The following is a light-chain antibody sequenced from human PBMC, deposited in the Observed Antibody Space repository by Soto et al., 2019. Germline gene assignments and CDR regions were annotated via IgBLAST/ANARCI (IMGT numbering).Light chain of an antibody. CDR3: QQYYSYPQT. J-gene: IGKJ1*01. CDR2: AAS. Sequence: AIRMTQSPSSFSASTGDRVTITCRASQGISSYLAWYQQKPGKAPKLLIYAASTLQSGVPSRFSGSGSGTYFTLTISCLQSEDFATYYCQQYYSYPQTFGQGTKV. CDR1: QGISSY. V-gene: IGKV1-8*01.